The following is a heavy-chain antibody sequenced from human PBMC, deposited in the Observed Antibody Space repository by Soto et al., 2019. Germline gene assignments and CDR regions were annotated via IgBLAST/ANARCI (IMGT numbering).Heavy chain of an antibody. CDR1: GFTFSSYA. Sequence: EVQLLESGGGLVQPGGSLRLSCAASGFTFSSYAMSWVRQAPGKGLEWVSAISGSGGSTYYADSVQGRFTISRDNSKNKLYMQMNSVRVEDTAVYYCEKDMGLLWFGELPTSWFEPWGQGTLDTVSS. CDR3: EKDMGLLWFGELPTSWFEP. CDR2: ISGSGGST. V-gene: IGHV3-23*01. J-gene: IGHJ5*02. D-gene: IGHD3-10*01.